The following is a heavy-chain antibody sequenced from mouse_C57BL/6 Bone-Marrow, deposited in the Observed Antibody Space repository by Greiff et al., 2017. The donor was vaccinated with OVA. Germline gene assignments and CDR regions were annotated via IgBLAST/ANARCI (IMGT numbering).Heavy chain of an antibody. J-gene: IGHJ2*01. Sequence: VQLQQSGAELVRPGTSVKVSCKASGYAFTNYLIEWVKQRPGQGLEWIGVINPGSGGTNYNEKFKGKATLTADKSSSTTYMQLSSLTSEDSAVYFCARQTNYYGSSYFDYWGQGTTLTVSS. CDR2: INPGSGGT. V-gene: IGHV1-54*01. CDR1: GYAFTNYL. D-gene: IGHD1-1*01. CDR3: ARQTNYYGSSYFDY.